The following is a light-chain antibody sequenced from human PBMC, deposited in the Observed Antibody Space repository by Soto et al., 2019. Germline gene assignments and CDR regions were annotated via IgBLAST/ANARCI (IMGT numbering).Light chain of an antibody. V-gene: IGKV3-11*01. J-gene: IGKJ4*01. CDR2: DVS. CDR1: QSISSY. CDR3: QQRSDWPLT. Sequence: EIVLTQSPATLSLSPGERATLSCRASQSISSYLGWYQQKPGQAPRLLIYDVSNRAAGIPARFSGSGSGTDFTLTISSLEPEDFAFYYCQQRSDWPLTFGGGTKVEI.